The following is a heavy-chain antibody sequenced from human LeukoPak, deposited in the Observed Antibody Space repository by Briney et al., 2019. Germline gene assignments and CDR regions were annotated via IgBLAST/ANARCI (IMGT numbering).Heavy chain of an antibody. CDR2: ISGYGGST. CDR1: GFTFDDYA. V-gene: IGHV3-43*02. CDR3: AKVLGYYDSSGYYQEGGFDY. J-gene: IGHJ4*02. Sequence: PGGSLRLSCAASGFTFDDYAMHWVRQAPGKGLEWVSLISGYGGSTYYADSVKGRFTISRDKSKNSLYLQMNSLRTEDTALYYCAKVLGYYDSSGYYQEGGFDYWGQGTLVTVSS. D-gene: IGHD3-22*01.